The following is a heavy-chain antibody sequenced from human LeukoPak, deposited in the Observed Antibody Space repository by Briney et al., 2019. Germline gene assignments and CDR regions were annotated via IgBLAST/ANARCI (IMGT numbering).Heavy chain of an antibody. CDR3: AREVGYDFWSGYYPGAFDI. D-gene: IGHD3-3*01. J-gene: IGHJ3*02. CDR2: IYTSGST. Sequence: SETLSLTCTVSGGPISSYYWSWIRQPAGKGLEWIGRIYTSGSTNYNPSLKSRVTMSVDTSKNQFSLKLSSVTAADTAVYYCAREVGYDFWSGYYPGAFDIWGQGTMVTVSS. CDR1: GGPISSYY. V-gene: IGHV4-4*07.